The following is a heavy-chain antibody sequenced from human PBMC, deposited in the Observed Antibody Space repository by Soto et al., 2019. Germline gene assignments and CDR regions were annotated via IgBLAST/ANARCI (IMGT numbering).Heavy chain of an antibody. Sequence: GGSLRLSCAASGFTFSSYWMHWVRQAPGKGLVWVSRINSDGSSTSYADSVKGRFTISRDNAKNTLYLQMNSLRAEDTAVYYCATPLDGGSYYYDYSGMDVWGQGT. CDR2: INSDGSST. CDR3: ATPLDGGSYYYDYSGMDV. V-gene: IGHV3-74*01. D-gene: IGHD1-26*01. J-gene: IGHJ6*02. CDR1: GFTFSSYW.